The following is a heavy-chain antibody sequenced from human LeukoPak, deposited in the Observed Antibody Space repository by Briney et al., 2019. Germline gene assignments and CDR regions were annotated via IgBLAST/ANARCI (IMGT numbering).Heavy chain of an antibody. J-gene: IGHJ4*02. CDR1: GGTFSSYA. D-gene: IGHD5-24*01. V-gene: IGHV1-69*04. CDR3: ARDQRVATMSGDFGY. CDR2: IIPILGIA. Sequence: ASVKVSCKASGGTFSSYAISWVRQAPGQGLEWMGRIIPILGIANYAQKFQGRVTITADKSTSTAYMELSSLRSEDTAVYYCARDQRVATMSGDFGYWGQGTLVTVSS.